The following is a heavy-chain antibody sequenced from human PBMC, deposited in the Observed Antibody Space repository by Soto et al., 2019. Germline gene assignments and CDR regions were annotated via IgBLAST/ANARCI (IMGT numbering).Heavy chain of an antibody. D-gene: IGHD2-2*01. V-gene: IGHV4-31*03. CDR2: IYYSGST. J-gene: IGHJ6*02. Sequence: SETLSLTCTVSGGSISSGGYYWSWIRQHPGKGLEWIGYIYYSGSTYYNPSLKSRVTISVDTSKNQFSLKLSSVTAADTAVYYCARYCSSTSCYDYYYYYGMDVWGQGTTVTAP. CDR3: ARYCSSTSCYDYYYYYGMDV. CDR1: GGSISSGGYY.